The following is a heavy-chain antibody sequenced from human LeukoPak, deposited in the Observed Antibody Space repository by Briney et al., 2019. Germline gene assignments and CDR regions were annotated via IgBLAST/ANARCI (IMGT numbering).Heavy chain of an antibody. D-gene: IGHD2-15*01. CDR3: AKDRLGGRRPLLELGY. CDR2: ISGNGGST. CDR1: GFTVSSYA. J-gene: IGHJ4*02. V-gene: IGHV3-23*01. Sequence: GGSLTLSCAGSGFTVSSYAMSWVRQAPWQGLEWVSAISGNGGSTYYTDSVKGRFTISRYNSKNTLFLKMISLRAEDTAVYYCAKDRLGGRRPLLELGYWGQGTLVTVSS.